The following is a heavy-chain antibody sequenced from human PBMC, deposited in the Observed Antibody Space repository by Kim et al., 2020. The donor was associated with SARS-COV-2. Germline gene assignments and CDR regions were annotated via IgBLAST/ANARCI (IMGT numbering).Heavy chain of an antibody. J-gene: IGHJ4*02. CDR3: ARAGAPAPGGRHHGVFDY. D-gene: IGHD1-1*01. Sequence: GGSLRLSCAASGFTFSNYDFHWVRQETGKGLEWVSGIGIPGDTYYSGSVKGRFTISRENAKNSLYLQMNSLRAGDTAVYYCARAGAPAPGGRHHGVFDYWGQGILVTVSS. CDR2: IGIPGDT. CDR1: GFTFSNYD. V-gene: IGHV3-13*01.